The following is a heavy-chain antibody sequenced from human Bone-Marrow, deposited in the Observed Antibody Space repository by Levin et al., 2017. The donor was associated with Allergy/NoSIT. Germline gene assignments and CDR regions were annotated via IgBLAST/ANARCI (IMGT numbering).Heavy chain of an antibody. J-gene: IGHJ6*02. Sequence: GGSLRLSCAASGFTFSSYGMHWVRQAPGKGLEWVAVISYDGSNKYYADSVKGRFTISRDNSKNTLYLQMNSLRAEDTAVYYCAKVGEKPENYYYYGMDVWGQGTTVTVSS. CDR3: AKVGEKPENYYYYGMDV. CDR2: ISYDGSNK. V-gene: IGHV3-30*18. CDR1: GFTFSSYG.